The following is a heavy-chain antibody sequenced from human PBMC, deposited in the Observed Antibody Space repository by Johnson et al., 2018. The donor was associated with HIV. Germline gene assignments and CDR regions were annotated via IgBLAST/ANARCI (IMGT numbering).Heavy chain of an antibody. CDR2: IYSGGST. CDR3: AKGVSKSLDAFDI. CDR1: GFTVSSNY. D-gene: IGHD3-10*01. Sequence: VQLVESGGGLIQPGGSLRLSCAASGFTVSSNYMSWVRQAPGKGLEWVSVIYSGGSTYYADSVQGRFTISRDNSKNTLYLQMNSLRAEDTAVYYCAKGVSKSLDAFDIWGKGTMVTVSS. J-gene: IGHJ3*02. V-gene: IGHV3-53*01.